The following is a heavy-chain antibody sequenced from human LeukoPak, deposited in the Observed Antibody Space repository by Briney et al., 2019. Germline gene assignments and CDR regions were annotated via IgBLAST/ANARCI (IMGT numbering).Heavy chain of an antibody. V-gene: IGHV4-4*07. CDR2: IYTSGST. Sequence: SETLSLTCIVSGGSISSYYWSWIRQPAGKGLEWIGRIYTSGSTNYNPSLKSRVTISVDTSKNQFSLKLSSVTAADTAVYYCARDGGYYDSSGYYYSYGWFDPWGQGTLVTVSS. D-gene: IGHD3-22*01. J-gene: IGHJ5*02. CDR1: GGSISSYY. CDR3: ARDGGYYDSSGYYYSYGWFDP.